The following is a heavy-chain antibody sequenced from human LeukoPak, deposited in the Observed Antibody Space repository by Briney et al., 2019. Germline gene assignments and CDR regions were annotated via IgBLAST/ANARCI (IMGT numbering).Heavy chain of an antibody. J-gene: IGHJ4*02. CDR3: ARDLGQYSSSWGITDY. CDR1: GFDFSNFD. Sequence: PGGSLRLSCTASGFDFSNFDFHWVRQLRGKGLEWVSHIDTAGGTYYPGSVKGRFTISRDNSKNTLYLLMNSLRAEDTAVYYCARDLGQYSSSWGITDYWGQGTLVTVSS. V-gene: IGHV3-13*01. CDR2: IDTAGGT. D-gene: IGHD6-13*01.